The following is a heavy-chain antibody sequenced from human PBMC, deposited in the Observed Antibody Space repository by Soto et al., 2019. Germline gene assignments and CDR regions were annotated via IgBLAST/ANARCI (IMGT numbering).Heavy chain of an antibody. CDR2: IFFTGST. Sequence: QVQLQESGPGLVKPSETLSLTCTVSGGSINNYYWSWIRQPPGQGLEWIGYIFFTGSTDYNPSLKSRVTISVDTSKNQFSLRLSSVTAADTAVYYCARVDSGWHHVWGQGILVTVSS. CDR3: ARVDSGWHHV. CDR1: GGSINNYY. V-gene: IGHV4-59*01. J-gene: IGHJ4*02. D-gene: IGHD6-19*01.